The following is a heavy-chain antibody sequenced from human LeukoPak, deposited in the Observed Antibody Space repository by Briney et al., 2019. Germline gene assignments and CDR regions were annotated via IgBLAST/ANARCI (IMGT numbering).Heavy chain of an antibody. CDR3: ARGRRSGLNNAFDI. CDR1: GGSFSGYY. J-gene: IGHJ3*02. V-gene: IGHV4-34*01. Sequence: KPSETLSLTCAVYGGSFSGYYWSWIRQPPGKGLEWIGEINHSGSTNYNPSLKSRVTMSVDTSKNHFSLNLSSVTAADTALYYCARGRRSGLNNAFDIWGQGTMVTVSS. CDR2: INHSGST.